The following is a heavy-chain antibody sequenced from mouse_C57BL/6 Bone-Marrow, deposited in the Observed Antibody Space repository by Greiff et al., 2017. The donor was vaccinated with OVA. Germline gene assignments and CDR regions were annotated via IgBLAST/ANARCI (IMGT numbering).Heavy chain of an antibody. Sequence: QVQLQQSGAELARPGASVKLSCKASGYTFTSYGISGVKQRTGQGLEWIGEIYPRSGNTYYNEKFKGKATLTADKSSSTAYMELRSLTSEDSAVYFCARGGWLLLMDYWGQGTSVTVSS. J-gene: IGHJ4*01. V-gene: IGHV1-81*01. CDR2: IYPRSGNT. CDR3: ARGGWLLLMDY. D-gene: IGHD2-3*01. CDR1: GYTFTSYG.